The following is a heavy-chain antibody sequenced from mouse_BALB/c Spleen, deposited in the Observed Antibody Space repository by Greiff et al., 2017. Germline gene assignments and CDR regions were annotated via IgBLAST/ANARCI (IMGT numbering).Heavy chain of an antibody. CDR3: ARASSYEGSDY. CDR1: GYSITSGYY. Sequence: EVQLVESGPGLVKPSQSLSLTCSVTGYSITSGYYWNWIRQFPGNKLEWMGYISYDGSNNYNPSLKNRISITRDTSKNQFFLKLNSVTTEDTATYYCARASSYEGSDYWGQGTTLTVSS. J-gene: IGHJ2*01. D-gene: IGHD1-1*01. V-gene: IGHV3-6*02. CDR2: ISYDGSN.